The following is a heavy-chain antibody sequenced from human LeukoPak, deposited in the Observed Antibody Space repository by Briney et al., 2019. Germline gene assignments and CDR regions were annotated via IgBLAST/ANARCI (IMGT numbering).Heavy chain of an antibody. CDR3: ARDHGSSGWYNY. J-gene: IGHJ4*02. Sequence: SVKVSCKASGGTFSTYAISWVRQAPGQGLEWMGRIIPIFGTANYAQKFQGRVTITTDESTSTAYMELSSLRSEDTAVYYCARDHGSSGWYNYWGQGTLVTVSS. CDR1: GGTFSTYA. CDR2: IIPIFGTA. V-gene: IGHV1-69*05. D-gene: IGHD6-19*01.